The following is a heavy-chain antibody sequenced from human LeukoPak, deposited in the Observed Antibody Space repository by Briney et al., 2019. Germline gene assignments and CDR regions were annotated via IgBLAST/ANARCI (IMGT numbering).Heavy chain of an antibody. Sequence: GGSLRLSCAASGFTFSRYAMSWVCQAPGKGLEWVSSISGSGGSPYYADSVKGRFTVSGDTSKNTLYLQMNSLRAEDTAVYYCAKDLGLQWGQGTLVTVSS. CDR2: ISGSGGSP. V-gene: IGHV3-23*01. CDR1: GFTFSRYA. J-gene: IGHJ4*02. D-gene: IGHD7-27*01. CDR3: AKDLGLQ.